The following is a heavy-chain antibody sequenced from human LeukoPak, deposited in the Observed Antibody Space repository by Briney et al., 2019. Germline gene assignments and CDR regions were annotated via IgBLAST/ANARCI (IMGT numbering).Heavy chain of an antibody. D-gene: IGHD6-19*01. CDR1: GGSFSGYY. Sequence: PSETLSLTCAVYGGSFSGYYWSWIRQPPGKGLEWIGEINHSGSTNYNPSLKSRVTLSVDTSKNQFSLKLSSVTAADTAVYYCARGKTWPRSSSGWYGGPYYYYGMDVWGQGTTVTVSS. V-gene: IGHV4-34*01. CDR2: INHSGST. CDR3: ARGKTWPRSSSGWYGGPYYYYGMDV. J-gene: IGHJ6*02.